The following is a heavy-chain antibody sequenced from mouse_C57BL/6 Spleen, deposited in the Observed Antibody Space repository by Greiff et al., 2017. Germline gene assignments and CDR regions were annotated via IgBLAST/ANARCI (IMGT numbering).Heavy chain of an antibody. CDR1: GFTFSSYG. CDR3: ARHTYSYLAY. Sequence: EVQLVESGGDLVKPGGSLKLSCAASGFTFSSYGMSWVRQTPDKRLEWVATISSGGSYTYYPDSVQGRFTISRDNAKNTLYLQMSSLKSEDTARYYCARHTYSYLAYGGQGTTLTVSS. V-gene: IGHV5-6*01. D-gene: IGHD1-1*01. J-gene: IGHJ2*01. CDR2: ISSGGSYT.